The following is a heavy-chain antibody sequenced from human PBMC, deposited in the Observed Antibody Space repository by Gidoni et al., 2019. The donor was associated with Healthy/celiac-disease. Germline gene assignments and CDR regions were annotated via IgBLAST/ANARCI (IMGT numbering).Heavy chain of an antibody. CDR3: VKSGGSGWSRTFDY. V-gene: IGHV3-64D*06. Sequence: EVQRVESGGGLVQPGGSMRLACSASGFNFSSYAMHWVRQAPGKGLEYVSAISSNGGSTYYADSVKGRFPISRYNSKNTLYLQMSSLRAEDTAVYYCVKSGGSGWSRTFDYWGQGTLVTVSS. CDR2: ISSNGGST. D-gene: IGHD6-19*01. J-gene: IGHJ4*02. CDR1: GFNFSSYA.